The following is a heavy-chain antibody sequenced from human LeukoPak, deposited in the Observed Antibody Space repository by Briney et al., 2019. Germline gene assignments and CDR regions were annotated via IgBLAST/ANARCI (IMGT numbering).Heavy chain of an antibody. Sequence: AASVKVSCKASGGTFSSYTISWVRQAPGQGLEWMGRIILILGRANYAQKFHGRVTITADKSTSTAYMELSSLRSEDTAVYYCARDRRTPEGGFDPWGQGTLVTVSS. V-gene: IGHV1-69*08. CDR1: GGTFSSYT. CDR2: IILILGRA. J-gene: IGHJ5*02. CDR3: ARDRRTPEGGFDP. D-gene: IGHD1-14*01.